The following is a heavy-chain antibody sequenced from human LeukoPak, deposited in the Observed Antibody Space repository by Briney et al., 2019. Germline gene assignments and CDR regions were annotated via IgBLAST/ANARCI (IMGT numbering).Heavy chain of an antibody. CDR1: GYTFAGYY. J-gene: IGHJ4*02. CDR3: ARDGARTLFDWAGGDDY. Sequence: GASVKVSCKAFGYTFAGYYMQWVRQAPGQGLEWMGWINPNSGGTNYAQKFQGRVTMTRDTSITTAYMELSRLRSDDTAVYFCARDGARTLFDWAGGDDYWGQGTLVTVSS. D-gene: IGHD3-9*01. CDR2: INPNSGGT. V-gene: IGHV1-2*02.